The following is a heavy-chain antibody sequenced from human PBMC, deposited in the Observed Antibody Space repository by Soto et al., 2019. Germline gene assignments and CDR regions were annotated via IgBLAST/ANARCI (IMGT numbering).Heavy chain of an antibody. CDR3: ATSFRYFDN. J-gene: IGHJ4*02. V-gene: IGHV3-23*01. D-gene: IGHD3-9*01. Sequence: GGSLRLSCAASGFTFSHYAMYWVRQAPGKGLEWVSAISAAGTSTYYADSVKGRFTISRDNSKNTLYLQMNNLRLDDTAVYYCATSFRYFDNWGQGTRVTVS. CDR1: GFTFSHYA. CDR2: ISAAGTST.